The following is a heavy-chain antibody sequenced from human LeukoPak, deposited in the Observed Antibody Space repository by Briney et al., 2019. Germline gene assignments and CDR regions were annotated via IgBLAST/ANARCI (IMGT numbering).Heavy chain of an antibody. V-gene: IGHV4-34*01. D-gene: IGHD1-26*01. CDR2: IEHSGVT. CDR3: ARHGIEDYMDV. J-gene: IGHJ6*03. Sequence: SETLSLTRAVSGGSFVSHYWSWVRQPPGKGLEWIGEIEHSGVTNYNPSLKSRVTISVDRSRTQFSLRLSSLTAADTAVYYCARHGIEDYMDVWGEGTTVTISS. CDR1: GGSFVSHY.